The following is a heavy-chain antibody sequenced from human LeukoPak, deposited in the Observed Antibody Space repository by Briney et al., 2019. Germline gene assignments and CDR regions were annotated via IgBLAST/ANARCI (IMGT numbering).Heavy chain of an antibody. D-gene: IGHD2-2*01. CDR1: GGSISSYY. V-gene: IGHV4-59*01. CDR2: IYYSGST. J-gene: IGHJ4*02. CDR3: AREGGYCSSTSCYGQFDY. Sequence: SETLSLTCTVPGGSISSYYWSWLRQPPGKGLEWIGYIYYSGSTNYNPSLKSRVTISVDTSKNQFSLKLSSVTAADTAVYYCAREGGYCSSTSCYGQFDYWGQGTLVTVSS.